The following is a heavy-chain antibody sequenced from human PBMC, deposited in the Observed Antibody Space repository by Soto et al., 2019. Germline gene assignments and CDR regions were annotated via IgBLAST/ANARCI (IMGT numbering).Heavy chain of an antibody. CDR3: ARGPYYYGSGPRTFDF. Sequence: GASVKVSCKASGGTFSSYAISWVRQAPGQGLEWMGGIIPIFGTANYAQKFQGRVTITADESTSTAYMELSSLRSEDTAVYYCARGPYYYGSGPRTFDFCGQGLLLTVSS. CDR2: IIPIFGTA. D-gene: IGHD3-10*01. V-gene: IGHV1-69*13. J-gene: IGHJ4*02. CDR1: GGTFSSYA.